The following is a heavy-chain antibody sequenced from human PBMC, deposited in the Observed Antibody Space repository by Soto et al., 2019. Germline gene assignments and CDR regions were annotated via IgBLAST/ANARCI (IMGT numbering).Heavy chain of an antibody. D-gene: IGHD4-17*01. J-gene: IGHJ6*02. CDR2: ISYDGSDK. V-gene: IGHV3-30*04. CDR3: ARVGEYGDSTYYNYAMDV. CDR1: GFTFMNYA. Sequence: QIQLTESGGGVVQPGGPLGLSCAASGFTFMNYAMQWVRQAPGKGLEWVAVISYDGSDKFYAQSVKGRFTIARDNSRDTVTLQMTSLGNEDTGVYYCARVGEYGDSTYYNYAMDVWGQGATVTVAS.